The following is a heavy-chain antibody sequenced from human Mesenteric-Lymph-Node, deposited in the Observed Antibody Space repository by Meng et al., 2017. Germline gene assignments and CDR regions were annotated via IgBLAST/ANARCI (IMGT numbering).Heavy chain of an antibody. CDR1: GGSISSSSYY. J-gene: IGHJ1*01. V-gene: IGHV4-39*07. D-gene: IGHD6-13*01. CDR3: ARGSSSWYRMAEYFQH. Sequence: GSLRLSCTVSGGSISSSSYYWGWIRQPPGKGLEWIGSIYYSGSTYYNPSLKSRVTISVDTSKNQFSLKLSSVTAADTAVYYCARGSSSWYRMAEYFQHWGQGTLVTVSS. CDR2: IYYSGST.